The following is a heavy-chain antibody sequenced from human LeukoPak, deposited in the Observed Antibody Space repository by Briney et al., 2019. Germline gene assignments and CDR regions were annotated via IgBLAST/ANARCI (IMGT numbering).Heavy chain of an antibody. CDR1: GFTFSNYW. CDR3: AKDSAAAGTDYYYYYMDV. V-gene: IGHV3-7*03. D-gene: IGHD6-13*01. CDR2: IKQDGSEK. J-gene: IGHJ6*03. Sequence: GGSLRLSCAASGFTFSNYWMSWVRQAPGKGLEWVANIKQDGSEKYYVDSVKGRFTISRDNAKNSLYLQMNSLRTEDTALYYCAKDSAAAGTDYYYYYMDVWGKGTTVTISS.